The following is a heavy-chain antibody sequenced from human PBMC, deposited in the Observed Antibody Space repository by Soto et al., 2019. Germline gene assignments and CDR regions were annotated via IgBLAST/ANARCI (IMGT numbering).Heavy chain of an antibody. CDR3: ARDLECSYSSSSWWYFDL. D-gene: IGHD6-6*01. CDR1: GYTFTSYY. J-gene: IGHJ2*01. Sequence: ASVKVSCKASGYTFTSYYMHWVRQAPGQGLEWMGIINPSGGSTSYAQKFQGRVTMTRDTSTSTVYMELSSLRSEDTAVYYCARDLECSYSSSSWWYFDLWGRGTLVTVSS. V-gene: IGHV1-46*03. CDR2: INPSGGST.